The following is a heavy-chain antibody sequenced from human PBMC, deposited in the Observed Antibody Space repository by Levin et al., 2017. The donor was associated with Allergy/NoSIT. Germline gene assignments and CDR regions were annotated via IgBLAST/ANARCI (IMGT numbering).Heavy chain of an antibody. V-gene: IGHV4-38-2*01. Sequence: PSQTLSLTCAVSGYSIRSGYYWGWIRQPPGKGLEWIGSIDYSGSTYYNPSLKSRLTISVDTSKNLFSLKLSSATAADTAVYYCARVPHSVTIFAVVLKYMDVWGQGITVTVSS. D-gene: IGHD3-3*01. CDR2: IDYSGST. J-gene: IGHJ6*02. CDR3: ARVPHSVTIFAVVLKYMDV. CDR1: GYSIRSGYY.